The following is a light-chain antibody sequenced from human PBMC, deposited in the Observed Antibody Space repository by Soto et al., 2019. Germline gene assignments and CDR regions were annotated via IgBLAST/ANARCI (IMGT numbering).Light chain of an antibody. CDR2: DAS. CDR3: EQRSNWPPYT. J-gene: IGKJ2*01. V-gene: IGKV3-11*01. Sequence: EIVLTQSPATLSLSPGERATLSCRASQSVSSYLAWYQQKPGQAPRLLIYDASNRVTGIPARFSGSGSGTDVTLTISSLEPEDVAVYYCEQRSNWPPYTFGQGTKLEIK. CDR1: QSVSSY.